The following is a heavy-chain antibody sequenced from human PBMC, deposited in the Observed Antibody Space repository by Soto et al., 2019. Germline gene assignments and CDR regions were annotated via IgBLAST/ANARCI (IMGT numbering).Heavy chain of an antibody. V-gene: IGHV4-31*03. D-gene: IGHD3-3*01. J-gene: IGHJ4*02. CDR1: GGSISSGGYY. Sequence: SETLSLTCTVSGGSISSGGYYWSWIRQHPGKGLEWSGYIYYSGSTYYNPSLKSRVTISVDTSKNQFSLKLSSVTAADTAVYYCARRTIFGVVLDYWGQGTLVTVSS. CDR2: IYYSGST. CDR3: ARRTIFGVVLDY.